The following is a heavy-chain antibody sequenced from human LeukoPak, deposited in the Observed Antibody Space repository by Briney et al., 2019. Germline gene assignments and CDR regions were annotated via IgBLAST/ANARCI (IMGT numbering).Heavy chain of an antibody. CDR3: ARDSFGSAGAIIYFDY. J-gene: IGHJ4*02. D-gene: IGHD2-15*01. CDR1: GGSISNYY. Sequence: SETLSLTCTVSGGSISNYYWNWIRQPPGKGLEWIGRIYTSGTTNYNPSLKSRVTMSVDTSKNQFSLKLTSVTAADTAVYFCARDSFGSAGAIIYFDYWGQGTLVTVSS. CDR2: IYTSGTT. V-gene: IGHV4-4*07.